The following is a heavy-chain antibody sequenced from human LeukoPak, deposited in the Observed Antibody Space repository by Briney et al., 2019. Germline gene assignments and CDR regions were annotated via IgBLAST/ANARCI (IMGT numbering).Heavy chain of an antibody. D-gene: IGHD5-12*01. CDR1: GFPFSGYW. CDR2: IDDDGAGT. J-gene: IGHJ5*02. CDR3: ARSASGYDA. V-gene: IGHV3-74*01. Sequence: GGSLRLSCAASGFPFSGYWMHWVRQAPGKGLVWVSRIDDDGAGTTYADSVKGRFTISRDNAKNTLYLQMNSLRVEDTAVYYCARSASGYDAWGQGTLVTVS.